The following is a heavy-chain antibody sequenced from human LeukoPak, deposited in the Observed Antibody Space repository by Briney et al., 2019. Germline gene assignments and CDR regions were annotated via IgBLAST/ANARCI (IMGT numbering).Heavy chain of an antibody. V-gene: IGHV3-15*07. CDR1: SLIFSHAW. CDR2: VKSVAEGGAS. Sequence: GGSLRLSCVFPSLIFSHAWMNWVRQAPGKGLEWVGRVKSVAEGGASEYGTPVKGRFTISRDDSKKTVYLQMHNLSTEDTALYYCTKNTGDFDIWGQGTMVIVSS. J-gene: IGHJ3*02. CDR3: TKNTGDFDI. D-gene: IGHD4-17*01.